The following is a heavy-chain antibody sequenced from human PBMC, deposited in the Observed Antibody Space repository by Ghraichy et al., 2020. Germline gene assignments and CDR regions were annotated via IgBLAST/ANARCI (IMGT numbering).Heavy chain of an antibody. CDR1: GFSLTTTTVC. CDR3: ARSHFGGTSHYDY. J-gene: IGHJ4*02. D-gene: IGHD2-2*01. CDR2: VDWDDYK. V-gene: IGHV2-70*11. Sequence: SGPTLVKPTQTLRLTCTFSGFSLTTTTVCVNSIRQSPGKALEWLARVDWDDYKYYRTSLRSRLTISRDTSRNQVVLTVANVDPADTGTYFCARSHFGGTSHYDYWGQGGLVTVSS.